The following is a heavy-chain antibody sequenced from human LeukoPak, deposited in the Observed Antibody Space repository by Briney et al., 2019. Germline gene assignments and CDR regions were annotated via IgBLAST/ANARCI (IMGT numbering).Heavy chain of an antibody. J-gene: IGHJ4*02. CDR1: GFTFSSYA. CDR2: ISGSGGST. V-gene: IGHV3-23*01. CDR3: ARRNIAAAALDY. Sequence: GGSLRLSCAASGFTFSSYAMRWVRQAPGKGLEWVSAISGSGGSTYYADSVKGRFTISRDNSKNTPYLQMNSLRAEDTAVYYCARRNIAAAALDYWGQGTLVTVSS. D-gene: IGHD6-13*01.